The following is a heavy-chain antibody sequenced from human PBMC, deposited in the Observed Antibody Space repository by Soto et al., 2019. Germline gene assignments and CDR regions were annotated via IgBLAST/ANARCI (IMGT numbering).Heavy chain of an antibody. CDR2: IYWDDDK. Sequence: QITLKESGPTLVKHRKTLTLTCTFSGFSLSTSGVGVGWIRQPPGKALEWLALIYWDDDKRYNPSLKSMLTISKDSSKNLLVHTMTNMDPVDTSTYYCTHGYIDYSNYLEFDYWGHGTLATVSS. D-gene: IGHD4-4*01. CDR1: GFSLSTSGVG. CDR3: THGYIDYSNYLEFDY. V-gene: IGHV2-5*02. J-gene: IGHJ4*01.